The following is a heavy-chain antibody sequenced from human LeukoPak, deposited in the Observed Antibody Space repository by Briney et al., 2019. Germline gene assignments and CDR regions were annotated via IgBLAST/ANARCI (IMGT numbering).Heavy chain of an antibody. CDR2: ISSSSNTI. CDR3: ARSYWFDP. V-gene: IGHV3-48*02. Sequence: GGSLRLSCAASGFTFSSYSMNWVRQAPGKGLEWVSYISSSSNTIYNADSVKGRFTIFRDNAKNSLYLQMNSLRDDDTAVYYCARSYWFDPWGQGTLVTVSS. CDR1: GFTFSSYS. J-gene: IGHJ5*02.